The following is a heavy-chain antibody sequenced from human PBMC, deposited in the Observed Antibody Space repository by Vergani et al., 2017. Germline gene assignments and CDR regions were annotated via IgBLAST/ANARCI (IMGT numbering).Heavy chain of an antibody. D-gene: IGHD2-15*01. J-gene: IGHJ4*02. CDR1: GFTFSNAW. CDR3: TTEDVVVVAATNY. CDR2: IKSKTDGGTT. Sequence: EVQLLESGGGLVKPGGSLRLSCAASGFTFSNAWMSWVRQAPGKGLEWVGRIKSKTDGGTTDYAAPVKGRFTISRDDSKNTLYLQMNSLKTEDTAVYYCTTEDVVVVAATNYWGQGTLVTVSA. V-gene: IGHV3-15*01.